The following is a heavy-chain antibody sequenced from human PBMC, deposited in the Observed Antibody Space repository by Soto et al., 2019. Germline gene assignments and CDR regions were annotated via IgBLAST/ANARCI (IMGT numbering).Heavy chain of an antibody. V-gene: IGHV3-7*01. J-gene: IGHJ6*03. CDR1: GFSFRDDW. D-gene: IGHD1-1*01. CDR3: ARGKDGRRAGTYYFDMDV. CDR2: IKQDGSEK. Sequence: GGSLRLSCAASGFSFRDDWVTWVRQALGKGLDWVANIKQDGSEKYYLDSLKGRFTISRDNAKNSVYLLMNSLRAEDTAVYYCARGKDGRRAGTYYFDMDVWGKGTTVTV.